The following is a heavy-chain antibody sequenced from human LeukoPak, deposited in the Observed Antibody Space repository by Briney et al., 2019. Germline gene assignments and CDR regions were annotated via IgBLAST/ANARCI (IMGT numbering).Heavy chain of an antibody. CDR2: INHSGNT. CDR1: GGSLIGYY. Sequence: NSSETLSLTCAVYGGSLIGYYWSWIRQPPGKGLEWIGEINHSGNTNYNPSLKSRVTMSVDTSKNHFYLKLSSVTAADTAVYYCARQGSGSSYYYYTFPYWGQGTLVTVSS. CDR3: ARQGSGSSYYYYTFPY. V-gene: IGHV4-34*01. J-gene: IGHJ4*02. D-gene: IGHD1-26*01.